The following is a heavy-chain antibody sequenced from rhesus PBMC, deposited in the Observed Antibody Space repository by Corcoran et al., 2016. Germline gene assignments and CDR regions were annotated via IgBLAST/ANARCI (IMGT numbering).Heavy chain of an antibody. CDR2: IRKCCRRK. V-gene: IGHV3S5*01. CDR1: GFTFSSYG. CDR3: AKRGGRTYYYDSGYYLH. D-gene: IGHD3-28*01. Sequence: EVQLVESGGGLVQPGGSLRLSCAASGFTFSSYGMSWVRQAPGKGLEWVSYIRKCCRRKYHPDSGKGRFTISRDNSKNTLSLQMNSLRAEDTAVYYCAKRGGRTYYYDSGYYLHWGQGVLVTVSS. J-gene: IGHJ4*01.